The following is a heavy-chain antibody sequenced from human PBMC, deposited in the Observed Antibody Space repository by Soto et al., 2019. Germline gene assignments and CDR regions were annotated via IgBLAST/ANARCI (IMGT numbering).Heavy chain of an antibody. D-gene: IGHD3-3*02. J-gene: IGHJ5*02. Sequence: SVNVSCKASGGTFSSYAISWVRQAPGQGLEWMGGIIPIFGTANYAQKFQGRVTITADKSTSAAYMELSSLRSEDTAVYYCARGGAHFWSGYLWWSEPWGQGNMVNVSS. CDR3: ARGGAHFWSGYLWWSEP. V-gene: IGHV1-69*06. CDR2: IIPIFGTA. CDR1: GGTFSSYA.